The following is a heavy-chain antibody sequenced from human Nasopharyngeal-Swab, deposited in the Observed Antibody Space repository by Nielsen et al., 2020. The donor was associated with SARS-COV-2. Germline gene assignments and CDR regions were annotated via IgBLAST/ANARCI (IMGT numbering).Heavy chain of an antibody. Sequence: GESLKISCAASGFTFSTYAMYWVRQPPAKGLEWVSIISGSGGSTYYADSVKGRFTISRDNSKNTLYLQMNSLRAEDTAVYYCAKRDDYYESSGLGDWGQRTLVTVSS. CDR2: ISGSGGST. V-gene: IGHV3-23*01. J-gene: IGHJ4*02. D-gene: IGHD3-22*01. CDR1: GFTFSTYA. CDR3: AKRDDYYESSGLGD.